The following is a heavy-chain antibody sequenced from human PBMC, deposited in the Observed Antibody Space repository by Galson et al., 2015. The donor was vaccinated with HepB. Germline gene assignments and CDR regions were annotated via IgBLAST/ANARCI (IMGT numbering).Heavy chain of an antibody. D-gene: IGHD1-26*01. J-gene: IGHJ6*02. CDR3: ARDPREPHYYYYGMDV. Sequence: SLRLSCAASGFTFSSYGMHWVRQAPGKGLEWVAVIWYDGSNKYYADSVKGRFTISRDNSKNTLYLQMNSLRAEDTAVYYCARDPREPHYYYYGMDVWGQGTTVTVSS. CDR1: GFTFSSYG. CDR2: IWYDGSNK. V-gene: IGHV3-33*01.